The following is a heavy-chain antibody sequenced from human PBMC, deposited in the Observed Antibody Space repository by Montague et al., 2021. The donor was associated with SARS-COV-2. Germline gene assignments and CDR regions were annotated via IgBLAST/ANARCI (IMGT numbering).Heavy chain of an antibody. CDR1: GGSFSGYY. J-gene: IGHJ6*02. CDR2: INHSGST. Sequence: SETLSLTCAVYGGSFSGYYWSWIRQPPGKGLEWIGDINHSGSTNYNPSLKSRVTISVDTSKNQFSLKLSSVTAADTAVYYCTRECYQVLWSDYYYYGMDVWGQGITVTVSS. CDR3: TRECYQVLWSDYYYYGMDV. V-gene: IGHV4-34*01. D-gene: IGHD2-2*01.